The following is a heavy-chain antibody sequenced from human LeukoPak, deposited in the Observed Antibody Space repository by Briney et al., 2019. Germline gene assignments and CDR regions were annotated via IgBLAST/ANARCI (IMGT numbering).Heavy chain of an antibody. Sequence: SETLSLTCTVSGGSISSSSYYSGWIRQPPGKGLEWIGSIYYSGSTYYNPSLKSRVTISVDTSKNQFSLKLSSVTAADTAVYYCARRREDTALDWFDPWGQGTLVTVSS. CDR3: ARRREDTALDWFDP. J-gene: IGHJ5*02. V-gene: IGHV4-39*01. CDR1: GGSISSSSYY. CDR2: IYYSGST. D-gene: IGHD5-18*01.